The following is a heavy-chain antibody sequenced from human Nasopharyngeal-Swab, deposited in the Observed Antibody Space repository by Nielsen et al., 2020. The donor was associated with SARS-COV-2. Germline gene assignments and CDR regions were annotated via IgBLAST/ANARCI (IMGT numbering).Heavy chain of an antibody. D-gene: IGHD1-20*01. J-gene: IGHJ6*02. V-gene: IGHV1-18*01. CDR2: ISAYNGNT. CDR3: ARDRGTYNWNLEDYYGMDV. CDR1: GYTFTSYG. Sequence: ASVKVSCKASGYTFTSYGISWVRQAPGQGLEWMGWISAYNGNTNYAQKLQGRVTMTTDTSTSTAYMELRSLRSEDTAVYYCARDRGTYNWNLEDYYGMDVWGQGTTVTVSS.